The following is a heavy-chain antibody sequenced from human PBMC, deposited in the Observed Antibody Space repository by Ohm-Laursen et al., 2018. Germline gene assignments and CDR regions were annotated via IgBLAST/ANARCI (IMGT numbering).Heavy chain of an antibody. V-gene: IGHV3-74*01. CDR3: ARVRFSIDPAVYGMDV. D-gene: IGHD2-15*01. Sequence: SRRLSCAASGFTFSSYWMHWVRQAPGKGLGWVSRINSDGSSTSYADSVKGRFTISRDNAKNTLYLQMNSLIAEDTAVYYCARVRFSIDPAVYGMDVWGQGTTVTVSS. CDR1: GFTFSSYW. J-gene: IGHJ6*02. CDR2: INSDGSST.